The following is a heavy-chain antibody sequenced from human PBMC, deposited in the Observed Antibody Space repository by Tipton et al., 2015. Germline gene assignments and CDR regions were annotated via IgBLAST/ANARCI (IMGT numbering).Heavy chain of an antibody. J-gene: IGHJ4*02. D-gene: IGHD3-3*01. CDR3: ARLIFGVVSLTFDY. CDR1: GFTFSGYN. Sequence: SLRLSCAASGFTFSGYNMNWVRQAPGKGPEWISYISSTGSTTYHADSVKGRFSISRDNAKNSLYLQMNSLRDDDTAVYYCARLIFGVVSLTFDYWGQGTLVTVSS. V-gene: IGHV3-48*02. CDR2: ISSTGSTT.